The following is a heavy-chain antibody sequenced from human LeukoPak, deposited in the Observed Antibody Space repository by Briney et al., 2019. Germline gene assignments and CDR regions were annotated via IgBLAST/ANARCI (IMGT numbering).Heavy chain of an antibody. CDR3: ARGGYCSSTSCYTGYYYGMDV. D-gene: IGHD2-2*02. Sequence: GGSLRLSCAASGFTFSNYAMHWVRQAPGKGLEWVAVISYDGSNKYYADSVKGRFTISRDNSKNTLYLQMNSLRAEDTAVYYCARGGYCSSTSCYTGYYYGMDVWGQGTTVTVSS. CDR1: GFTFSNYA. V-gene: IGHV3-30-3*01. CDR2: ISYDGSNK. J-gene: IGHJ6*02.